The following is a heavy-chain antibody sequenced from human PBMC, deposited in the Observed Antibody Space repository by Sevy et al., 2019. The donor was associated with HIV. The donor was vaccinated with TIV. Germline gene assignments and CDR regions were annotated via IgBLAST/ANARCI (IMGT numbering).Heavy chain of an antibody. CDR2: INWSGAST. V-gene: IGHV3-20*04. J-gene: IGHJ4*02. D-gene: IGHD4-17*01. CDR1: GFTFDDYG. Sequence: GGSLRLSCAVSGFTFDDYGMSWVRQAPGKGLERVSGINWSGASTDYADSVKGRFTISRDNAKNSLYLQMNSLRAEDTAFYYCARDRTPVTTYFDYWCQGTLVTVSS. CDR3: ARDRTPVTTYFDY.